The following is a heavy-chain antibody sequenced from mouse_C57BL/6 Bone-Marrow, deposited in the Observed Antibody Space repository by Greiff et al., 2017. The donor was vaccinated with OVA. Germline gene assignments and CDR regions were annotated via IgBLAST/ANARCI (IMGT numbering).Heavy chain of an antibody. V-gene: IGHV1-39*01. D-gene: IGHD4-1*01. J-gene: IGHJ3*01. Sequence: VQLKQSGPELVKPGASVKISCKASGYSFTDYNMNWVKQSNGKSLEWIGVINPNYGTTSYNQKFKGRATLTVDQSSSTAYMQVNSLTSEDSAVFYGARWKLGGGFAYWGQGTLVTVSA. CDR2: INPNYGTT. CDR1: GYSFTDYN. CDR3: ARWKLGGGFAY.